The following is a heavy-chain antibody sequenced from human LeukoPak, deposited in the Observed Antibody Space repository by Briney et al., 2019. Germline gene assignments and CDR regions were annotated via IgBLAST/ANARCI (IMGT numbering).Heavy chain of an antibody. CDR1: GFTFSTYA. Sequence: GGSLRLSCAASGFTFSTYAMSWVRQAPGKGLEWVSAISGGGGDIYYADSVKGRFTISRDNSKNTLYLQMNSLRAEDTAVYYCARSYVGADRYFDNWGQGTLVTVSS. J-gene: IGHJ4*02. V-gene: IGHV3-23*01. CDR2: ISGGGGDI. CDR3: ARSYVGADRYFDN. D-gene: IGHD1-26*01.